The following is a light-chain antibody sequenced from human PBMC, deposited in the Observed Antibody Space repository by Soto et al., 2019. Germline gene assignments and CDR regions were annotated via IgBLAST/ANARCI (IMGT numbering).Light chain of an antibody. CDR3: SSYTSSSTRV. J-gene: IGLJ3*02. Sequence: QYALTQPASVSGSPGQSITISCTGTSTHVGGYNYVTCYQQHPGKAPKLMIYEVSNRPSGVSNRFSGSKSGNTVSLTISGLQAEDEADYYCSSYTSSSTRVFGGGTQLTVL. CDR1: STHVGGYNY. CDR2: EVS. V-gene: IGLV2-14*01.